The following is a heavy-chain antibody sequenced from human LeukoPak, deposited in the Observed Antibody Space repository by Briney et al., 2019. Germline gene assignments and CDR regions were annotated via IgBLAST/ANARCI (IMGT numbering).Heavy chain of an antibody. CDR1: GFTFSDYH. J-gene: IGHJ3*02. CDR3: AGYSSGWFGAFHI. V-gene: IGHV3-11*04. CDR2: ISSSGGTI. D-gene: IGHD6-19*01. Sequence: GGSLRLSCAASGFTFSDYHMNWIRQAPGKGLEWISYISSSGGTIYYADSVKGRFTISRDNAKNSLYLQMNSLRAEDTAVYYCAGYSSGWFGAFHIWGQGTMVTVSS.